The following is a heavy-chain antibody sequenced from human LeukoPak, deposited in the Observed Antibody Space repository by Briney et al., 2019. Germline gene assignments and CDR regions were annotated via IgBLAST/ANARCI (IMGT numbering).Heavy chain of an antibody. D-gene: IGHD2-15*01. J-gene: IGHJ4*02. V-gene: IGHV4-30-2*01. CDR1: GGSISSGGYS. CDR3: ASRYCSGGSCYSGPFDY. Sequence: SETLSLTSAVSGGSISSGGYSWSWIRQPPGKGLEWIGYIYHSGSTYYNPSLKSRVTISVDRSKNQFSLKLSSVTAADTAVYYCASRYCSGGSCYSGPFDYWGQGTLVTVSS. CDR2: IYHSGST.